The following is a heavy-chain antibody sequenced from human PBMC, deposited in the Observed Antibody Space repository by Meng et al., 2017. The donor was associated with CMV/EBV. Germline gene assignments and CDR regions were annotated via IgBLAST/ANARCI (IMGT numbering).Heavy chain of an antibody. V-gene: IGHV1-2*02. J-gene: IGHJ4*02. CDR1: GFTFSDYY. CDR3: VRSSGWSLFDY. D-gene: IGHD6-19*01. Sequence: QVQRVLSGAEMKKPGHSVKVSCTTSGFTFSDYYIHWVRQAPGQGLEWMGWVNSNNDATNYARKFQGRVSMTRDTSISTAHMELSRLMSDDTAVYYCVRSSGWSLFDYWGQGTLVTVSS. CDR2: VNSNNDAT.